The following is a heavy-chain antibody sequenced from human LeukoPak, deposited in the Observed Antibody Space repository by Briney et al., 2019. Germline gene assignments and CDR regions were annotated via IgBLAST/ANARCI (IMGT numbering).Heavy chain of an antibody. CDR1: GGTFSSYA. J-gene: IGHJ1*01. CDR3: ARGVHCSSTSCYWVGYFQH. D-gene: IGHD2-2*01. V-gene: IGHV1-69*13. Sequence: SVKVSCKASGGTFSSYAISWVRQAPGQGLEWKGGIIPIFGTANYAQKFQGRVTITADESTSTAYMELSSLRSEDTAVYYCARGVHCSSTSCYWVGYFQHWGQGTLVTVSS. CDR2: IIPIFGTA.